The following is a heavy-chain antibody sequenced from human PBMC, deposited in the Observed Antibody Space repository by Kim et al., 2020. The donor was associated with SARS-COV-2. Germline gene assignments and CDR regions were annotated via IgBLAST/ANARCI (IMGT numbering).Heavy chain of an antibody. CDR2: IWYDGSNK. Sequence: GGSLRLSCAASGFTFSSYGMHWVRQAPGKGLEWVAVIWYDGSNKYYADSVKGRFTISRDNSKNTLYLQMNSLRAEDTAVYYCARDTYSSGWYGGGDYYYGMDVWGQGTTVTVSS. D-gene: IGHD6-19*01. CDR3: ARDTYSSGWYGGGDYYYGMDV. CDR1: GFTFSSYG. V-gene: IGHV3-33*01. J-gene: IGHJ6*02.